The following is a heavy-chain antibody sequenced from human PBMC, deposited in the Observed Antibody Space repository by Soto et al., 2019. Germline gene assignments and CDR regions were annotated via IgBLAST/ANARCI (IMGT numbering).Heavy chain of an antibody. CDR3: ARDYWSGDRYYYGMDV. J-gene: IGHJ6*02. V-gene: IGHV1-2*02. CDR1: GYTFTGYY. CDR2: INPNSGGP. D-gene: IGHD3-3*01. Sequence: ASVKVSCKASGYTFTGYYIHWVRQAPGQRLEWMGYINPNSGGPNYAQKFHGRVTMTRDTSISTAYMELSSLRSDDTAVYYCARDYWSGDRYYYGMDVWGQGTTVTVS.